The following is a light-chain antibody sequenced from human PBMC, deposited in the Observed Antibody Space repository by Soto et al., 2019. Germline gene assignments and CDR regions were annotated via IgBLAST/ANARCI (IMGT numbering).Light chain of an antibody. CDR1: QSVGSN. Sequence: EIVLTQSPGTLSLSPGERATLSCRASQSVGSNFLAWYQHKPGQAPRLLIYDTSTRVAGIPARFTGSGSGTDFTLTISSLQSEDFAVYYCQQYNIWRSISFGQGTRLEIK. CDR2: DTS. V-gene: IGKV3-15*01. J-gene: IGKJ5*01. CDR3: QQYNIWRSIS.